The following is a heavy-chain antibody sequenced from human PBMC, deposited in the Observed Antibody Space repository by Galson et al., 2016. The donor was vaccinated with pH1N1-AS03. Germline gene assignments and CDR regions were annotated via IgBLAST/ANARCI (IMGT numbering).Heavy chain of an antibody. CDR3: ARDPRGPCTSTTCPTAYYFGMDV. J-gene: IGHJ6*02. CDR1: GYIFTGFY. V-gene: IGHV1-2*04. Sequence: SVKVSCKASGYIFTGFYVHWVRQAPGQGLEWMGWINHNSGVTNYAQKFQAWVTMTRDTSISTAYMELYGLKSDDTAVYYCARDPRGPCTSTTCPTAYYFGMDVWGQGTTVIVSS. CDR2: INHNSGVT. D-gene: IGHD2-2*01.